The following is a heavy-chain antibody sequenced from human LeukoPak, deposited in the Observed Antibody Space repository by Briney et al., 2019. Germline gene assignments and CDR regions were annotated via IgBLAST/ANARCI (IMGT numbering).Heavy chain of an antibody. CDR2: VSDTGRT. CDR3: TKGYYEPFDV. J-gene: IGHJ4*02. V-gene: IGHV4-59*01. CDR1: SGFSTHYY. Sequence: SETLSLTCTVSSGFSTHYYWNWFRQPPGKALEWIGCVSDTGRTTYNPSLKGRLTISVDTSKRQFSLTLTSLTAADTAVYYCTKGYYEPFDVWGQGIPVTVSS. D-gene: IGHD3-16*01.